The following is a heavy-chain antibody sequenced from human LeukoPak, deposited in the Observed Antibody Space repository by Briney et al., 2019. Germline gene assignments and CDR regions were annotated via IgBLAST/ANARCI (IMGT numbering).Heavy chain of an antibody. V-gene: IGHV3-30*04. J-gene: IGHJ3*02. CDR2: ISYDGSNK. D-gene: IGHD1-20*01. Sequence: GGSPRLSCAASGFTFSSYSMHWVRQGPGKGPEWGAVISYDGSNKYYADSVKGRFTISRDNSKNTLYLQMNSLRAEDTAVYYCARGYNWNGADAFDIWGQGTMVTVSS. CDR1: GFTFSSYS. CDR3: ARGYNWNGADAFDI.